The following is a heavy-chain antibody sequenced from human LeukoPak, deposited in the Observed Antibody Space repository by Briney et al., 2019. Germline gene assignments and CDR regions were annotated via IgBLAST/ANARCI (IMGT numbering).Heavy chain of an antibody. J-gene: IGHJ5*02. CDR2: ISAYNGNT. Sequence: GASVKVSCKASGYTFTSYGISWVRQAPGQGLEWMGWISAYNGNTNYAQKLQGRVTMTTDTSTSTAYMELRSLRSDDTAVYYCARYGNVITFGGRNNWFDPWGQGTLVTVSS. CDR3: ARYGNVITFGGRNNWFDP. CDR1: GYTFTSYG. V-gene: IGHV1-18*01. D-gene: IGHD3-16*01.